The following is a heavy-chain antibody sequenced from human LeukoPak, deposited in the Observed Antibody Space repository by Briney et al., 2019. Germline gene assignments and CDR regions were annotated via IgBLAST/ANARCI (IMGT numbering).Heavy chain of an antibody. D-gene: IGHD2-2*01. Sequence: PSETLSLTCTVSGGSISSGGYYWSWIRQHPGKGLEWIGYIYYSGSTYYNPSLKSRVTISVDTSKNQFSLKLSSVTAADTAVYYCARHSDIVVVPAATECREMRAFDIWGQGTMVTVSS. CDR2: IYYSGST. CDR3: ARHSDIVVVPAATECREMRAFDI. J-gene: IGHJ3*02. CDR1: GGSISSGGYY. V-gene: IGHV4-31*03.